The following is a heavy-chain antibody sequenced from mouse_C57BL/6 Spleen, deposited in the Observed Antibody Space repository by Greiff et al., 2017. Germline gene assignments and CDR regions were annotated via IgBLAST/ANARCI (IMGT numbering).Heavy chain of an antibody. V-gene: IGHV14-2*01. D-gene: IGHD2-1*01. J-gene: IGHJ4*01. CDR3: ARSRIYCGNHYAMDY. Sequence: EVQLVESGAELVKPGASVKLSCTASGFNIKDYYMHWVKQRTEQGLEWIGRIDPEDGETKYAPKFQGKATITADTSSNPAYLQLSSLTSKDTAVYYCARSRIYCGNHYAMDYWGQGTSVTVAS. CDR2: IDPEDGET. CDR1: GFNIKDYY.